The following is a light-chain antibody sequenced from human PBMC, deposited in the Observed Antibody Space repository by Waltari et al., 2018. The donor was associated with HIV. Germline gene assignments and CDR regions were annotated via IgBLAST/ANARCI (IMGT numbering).Light chain of an antibody. J-gene: IGLJ1*01. Sequence: QSVLTQPPSASGTPGQRVTSSCSGCCSHFGSTPVDWYQQLPGTAPKLLIYSNNQRPSGVPDRFSGSKSGTSASLAISGLQSEDEADYYYAAWDDSLNGYVFGTGTKVTVL. CDR1: CSHFGSTP. CDR2: SNN. V-gene: IGLV1-44*01. CDR3: AAWDDSLNGYV.